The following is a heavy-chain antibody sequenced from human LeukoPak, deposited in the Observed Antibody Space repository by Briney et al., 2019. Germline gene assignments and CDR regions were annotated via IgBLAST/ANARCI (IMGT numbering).Heavy chain of an antibody. CDR2: ISSSSSYI. Sequence: GGSLRLSCAASGFTFSSYSMNWVRQAPGKGLEWVSSISSSSSYIYYADSVKGRFTISRDNAKNSLYLQMNSLRAEDTAVYYCARDLIEGIQLPGRDFDYWGQGTLVTVSS. V-gene: IGHV3-21*01. J-gene: IGHJ4*02. D-gene: IGHD5-18*01. CDR1: GFTFSSYS. CDR3: ARDLIEGIQLPGRDFDY.